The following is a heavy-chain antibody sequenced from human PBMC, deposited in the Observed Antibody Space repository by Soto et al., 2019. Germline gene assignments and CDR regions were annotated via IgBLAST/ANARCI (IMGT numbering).Heavy chain of an antibody. CDR1: GGSISSYY. V-gene: IGHV4-59*08. CDR2: IYYSGST. CDR3: ARWATAPDAFDI. Sequence: SSETLSLTCTVSGGSISSYYWSWIRQPPGKGLEWIGYIYYSGSTNYNPSLKSRVTISVDTSKNQFSLKLSSVTAADTAVYYCARWATAPDAFDIWGQGTMVTVSS. J-gene: IGHJ3*02. D-gene: IGHD5-12*01.